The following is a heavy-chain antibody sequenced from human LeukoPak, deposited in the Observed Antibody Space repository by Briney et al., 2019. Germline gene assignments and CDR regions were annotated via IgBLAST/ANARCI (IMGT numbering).Heavy chain of an antibody. CDR1: GFIFSNYP. J-gene: IGHJ4*02. Sequence: GGSLRLSCAASGFIFSNYPMHWVRQAPGKGLEWVAVISADGNNEHYADSAKGRFTLSRDNAKSTANLQMNSLRSEDTAVYYCARNDPDSSEDWGQGTLVTVSS. CDR3: ARNDPDSSED. CDR2: ISADGNNE. V-gene: IGHV3-30-3*01. D-gene: IGHD3-22*01.